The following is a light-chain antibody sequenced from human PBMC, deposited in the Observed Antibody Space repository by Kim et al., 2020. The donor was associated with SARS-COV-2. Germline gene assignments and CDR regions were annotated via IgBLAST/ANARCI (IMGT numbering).Light chain of an antibody. J-gene: IGLJ3*02. V-gene: IGLV3-1*01. Sequence: VSPGQTASITCSGDKLGDKYACWYQQQPGQSPVLVIYQDSKRPSGIPERFSCSNSGNTATLTISGTQAMDEADYYCQAWDSSTAWVFGGGTQLTVL. CDR2: QDS. CDR1: KLGDKY. CDR3: QAWDSSTAWV.